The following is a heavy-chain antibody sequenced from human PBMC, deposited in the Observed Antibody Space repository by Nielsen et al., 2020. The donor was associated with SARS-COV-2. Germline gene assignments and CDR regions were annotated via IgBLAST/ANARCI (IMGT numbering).Heavy chain of an antibody. J-gene: IGHJ5*02. Sequence: SETLSLTCSVSGDSISGFYWSWIRQSPEKGLQWLGYVSYSGHTKYNPSLQSRITISRDTSKNQVSLWLDSVTAADTAVYYCAKSHFVWGDYRWFDPWGQGTLVTVSS. V-gene: IGHV4-59*01. D-gene: IGHD3-16*01. CDR2: VSYSGHT. CDR3: AKSHFVWGDYRWFDP. CDR1: GDSISGFY.